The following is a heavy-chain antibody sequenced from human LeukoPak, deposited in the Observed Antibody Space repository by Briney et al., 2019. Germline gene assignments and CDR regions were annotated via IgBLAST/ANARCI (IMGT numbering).Heavy chain of an antibody. D-gene: IGHD3-22*01. V-gene: IGHV3-9*01. CDR3: ARTDSSGYYPDAFDI. CDR2: ISWNSGSI. Sequence: PGRSLRLSCAASGFTFDDYAMHWVRQAPGKGLEWVSGISWNSGSIGYADSVKGRFTISRDNAKNSLYLQMNSLRAEDTALYHCARTDSSGYYPDAFDIWGQGTMVTVSS. J-gene: IGHJ3*02. CDR1: GFTFDDYA.